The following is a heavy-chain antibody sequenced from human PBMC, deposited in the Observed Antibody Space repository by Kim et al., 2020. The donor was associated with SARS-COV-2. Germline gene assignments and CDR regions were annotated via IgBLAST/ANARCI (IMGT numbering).Heavy chain of an antibody. Sequence: SETLSLTCAVYGGSFSGYYWSWIRQPPGKGLEWIGEINHSGSTNYNPSLKSRVTISVDTSKNQFSLKLSSVTAADTAVYYCARFHMVRGNNWKNFDYWGQGTLVTVSS. CDR1: GGSFSGYY. CDR2: INHSGST. J-gene: IGHJ4*02. CDR3: ARFHMVRGNNWKNFDY. V-gene: IGHV4-34*01. D-gene: IGHD3-10*01.